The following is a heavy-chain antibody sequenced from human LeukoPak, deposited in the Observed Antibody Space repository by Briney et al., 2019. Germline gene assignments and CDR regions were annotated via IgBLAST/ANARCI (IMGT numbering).Heavy chain of an antibody. D-gene: IGHD3-22*01. J-gene: IGHJ5*02. V-gene: IGHV1-2*02. Sequence: ASVKVSCKASGYTFTGYYMHWVRQAPGQGLEWLGWINPNSGGTNYAQKFQGRVTMTRDTSISTAHMELSRLRSDDTAVYYCARGYYDSSGPPRFDPWGQGTLVTVSS. CDR3: ARGYYDSSGPPRFDP. CDR1: GYTFTGYY. CDR2: INPNSGGT.